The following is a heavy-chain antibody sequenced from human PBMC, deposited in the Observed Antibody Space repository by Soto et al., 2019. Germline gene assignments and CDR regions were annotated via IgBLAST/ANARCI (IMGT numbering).Heavy chain of an antibody. CDR3: ARDVGTFYSDSRGYQYRGYFEY. CDR2: IYHSGST. V-gene: IGHV4-38-2*02. Sequence: PSETLSLTCAVSGYSISSGYYCAWIRQRPGKGLEWIGSIYHSGSTYYNPSLKSRVTIPVYTSKNQFSLRLRSVTAADTAVYYCARDVGTFYSDSRGYQYRGYFEYWGQGTQVTVSS. CDR1: GYSISSGYY. D-gene: IGHD3-22*01. J-gene: IGHJ4*02.